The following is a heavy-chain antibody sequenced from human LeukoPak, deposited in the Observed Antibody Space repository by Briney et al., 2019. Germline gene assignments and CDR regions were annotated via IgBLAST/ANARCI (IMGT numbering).Heavy chain of an antibody. CDR1: GFSSSSYN. V-gene: IGHV3-21*01. CDR3: ARDPYSGAYGDTYYYFMDV. CDR2: ITTSSSYT. J-gene: IGHJ6*03. Sequence: GGSLRLSCEASGFSSSSYNMDWVRQTPGKGLEWISSITTSSSYTFYADSVEGRFTISRDNARNSLYLQMNSLTAEDTAVYYCARDPYSGAYGDTYYYFMDVWGKGTTVTISS. D-gene: IGHD1-26*01.